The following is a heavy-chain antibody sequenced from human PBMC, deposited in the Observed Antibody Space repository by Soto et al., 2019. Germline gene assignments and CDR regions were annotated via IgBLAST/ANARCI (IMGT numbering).Heavy chain of an antibody. J-gene: IGHJ4*02. CDR2: IYYSGST. V-gene: IGHV4-39*01. CDR3: ATPGIAEAGWGFDY. CDR1: GGSISSSSYY. D-gene: IGHD6-19*01. Sequence: QLQLQESGPGLVKPSETLSLTCTVSGGSISSSSYYWGWIRQPPGKGLEWIGSIYYSGSTYYNPSLKSRVTISVDTSKNQFSLKLSSVPAADTAVYYCATPGIAEAGWGFDYWGQGTLVTVSS.